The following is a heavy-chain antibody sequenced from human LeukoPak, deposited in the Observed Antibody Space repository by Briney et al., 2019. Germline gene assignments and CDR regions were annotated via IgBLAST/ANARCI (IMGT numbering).Heavy chain of an antibody. CDR1: GYTFTGYY. V-gene: IGHV1-2*02. D-gene: IGHD3-22*01. CDR2: INPNSGGT. J-gene: IGHJ4*02. CDR3: ARDRGEDNYDPESYFDY. Sequence: ASVKVSCKASGYTFTGYYMHWVRQAPGQGLEWMGWINPNSGGTNYAQKFQGRVTMTRDTSISTAYMELSRLRSDDTAVYYCARDRGEDNYDPESYFDYWGQGTLVTVSS.